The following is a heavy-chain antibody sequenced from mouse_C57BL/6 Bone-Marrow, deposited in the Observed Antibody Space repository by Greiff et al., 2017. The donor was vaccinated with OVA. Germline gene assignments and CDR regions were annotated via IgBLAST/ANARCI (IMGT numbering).Heavy chain of an antibody. D-gene: IGHD4-1*01. V-gene: IGHV1-59*01. Sequence: QVQLQQPGAELVRPGTSVKLSCKASGYTFTSYWMHWVKQRPGQGLEWIGVIDPSDSYTNYNQKFKGKATLTVDTSSSTAYMQLSSLTSEDSAVYYCARSDWAGAWFAYWGQGTLVTVSA. CDR3: ARSDWAGAWFAY. CDR2: IDPSDSYT. CDR1: GYTFTSYW. J-gene: IGHJ3*01.